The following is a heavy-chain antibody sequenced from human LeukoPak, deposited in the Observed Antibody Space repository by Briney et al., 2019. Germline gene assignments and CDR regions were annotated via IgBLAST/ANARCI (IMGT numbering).Heavy chain of an antibody. CDR1: GFTFSNYW. CDR2: INSDARST. J-gene: IGHJ4*02. V-gene: IGHV3-74*01. CDR3: ARDKVVGPTLFDY. Sequence: GGSLRLSCAASGFTFSNYWMHWVRQAPGKGLVWVSRINSDARSTSYADSVKGRFTISRDNAENSLYLQMNSLKVEDTAVYYRARDKVVGPTLFDYWGQGILVTVSS. D-gene: IGHD1-26*01.